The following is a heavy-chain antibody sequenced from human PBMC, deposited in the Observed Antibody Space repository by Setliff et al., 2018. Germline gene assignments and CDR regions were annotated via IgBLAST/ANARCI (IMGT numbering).Heavy chain of an antibody. J-gene: IGHJ2*01. D-gene: IGHD3-22*01. CDR2: ISWNGGNM. V-gene: IGHV3-9*01. Sequence: PGGSLRLSCAASGFTFDDYAMHWVRQTPGKGLEWVSGISWNGGNMDYADSVKGRLTIPRDNAKNSLYLQMNSLRAADTALYYCAKDIVRYYFDTRGFDLWGRGTLVTVSS. CDR3: AKDIVRYYFDTRGFDL. CDR1: GFTFDDYA.